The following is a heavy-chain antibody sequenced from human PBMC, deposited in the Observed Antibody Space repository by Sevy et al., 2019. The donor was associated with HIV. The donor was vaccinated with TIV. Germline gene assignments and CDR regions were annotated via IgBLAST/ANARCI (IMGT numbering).Heavy chain of an antibody. CDR1: GFTFTSSA. CDR2: IVVGSGNT. D-gene: IGHD1-26*01. CDR3: AAGGSYGDSLDY. Sequence: ASVKVSCKASGFTFTSSAMQWVRQARGQRLEWIGWIVVGSGNTNYAQKFQERVTITRGMSTSTAYMELSSLRSEDTAVYYCAAGGSYGDSLDYWGQGTLVTVSS. J-gene: IGHJ4*02. V-gene: IGHV1-58*02.